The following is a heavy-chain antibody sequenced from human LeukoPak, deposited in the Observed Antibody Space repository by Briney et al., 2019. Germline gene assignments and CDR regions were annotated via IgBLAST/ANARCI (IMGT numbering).Heavy chain of an antibody. CDR1: GFTFSSYW. Sequence: WGSLRLSCAASGFTFSSYWMSWVRQAPGKGLEWVANIKQDGSGKYYVDSVKGRFTISRDNAKNSLYLQMNSLRAEDTAVYYCAKDRSRSVVVVAATRRDAFDIWGQGTMVTVSS. V-gene: IGHV3-7*01. D-gene: IGHD2-15*01. CDR3: AKDRSRSVVVVAATRRDAFDI. CDR2: IKQDGSGK. J-gene: IGHJ3*02.